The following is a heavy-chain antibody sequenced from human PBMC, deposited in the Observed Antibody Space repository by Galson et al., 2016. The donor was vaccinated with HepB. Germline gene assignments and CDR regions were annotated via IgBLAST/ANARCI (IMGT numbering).Heavy chain of an antibody. CDR3: ARVRDGNNWRVQPFDL. D-gene: IGHD5-24*01. V-gene: IGHV3-30-3*01. CDR2: ISYDGNNK. J-gene: IGHJ4*02. CDR1: GFNFRTYA. Sequence: SLRLSCAASGFNFRTYAMHWVRQAPGKGLEWVAVISYDGNNKYYAHSVEGRVTISRDNSKNTLYLQMNSLRAEDTAVYYCARVRDGNNWRVQPFDLWGQGTLVTVS.